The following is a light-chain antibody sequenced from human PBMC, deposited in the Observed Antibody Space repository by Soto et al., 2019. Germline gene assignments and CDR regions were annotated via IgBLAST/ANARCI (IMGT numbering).Light chain of an antibody. Sequence: QPVLTQSPSASASLGASVKLTCTLSSGHSRYSIAWHQQQPEKGPRYLMKLSSDGSHTKGDGISDRFSGSSSGAERYLTISSLQSEDEADYYCQTWGTGYSVFGGGTKPTVL. CDR2: LSSDGSH. J-gene: IGLJ2*01. V-gene: IGLV4-69*01. CDR1: SGHSRYS. CDR3: QTWGTGYSV.